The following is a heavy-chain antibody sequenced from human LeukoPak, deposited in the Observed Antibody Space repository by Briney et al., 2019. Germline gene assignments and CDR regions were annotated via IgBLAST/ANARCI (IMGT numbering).Heavy chain of an antibody. CDR2: INHSGST. D-gene: IGHD6-13*01. Sequence: SETLSLTCAVYGGSFSGYYWSWIRQPPGKGLEWIGEINHSGSTNHKPSLKSRVTVSVDTSKNQFSLKLSSVTAADTAVYYCAAADPGRHFDYWGQGTLVTVSS. J-gene: IGHJ4*02. CDR1: GGSFSGYY. CDR3: AAADPGRHFDY. V-gene: IGHV4-34*01.